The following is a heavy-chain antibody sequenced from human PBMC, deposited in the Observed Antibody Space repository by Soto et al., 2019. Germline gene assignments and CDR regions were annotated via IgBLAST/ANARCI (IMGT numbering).Heavy chain of an antibody. CDR1: GGSMSPYY. D-gene: IGHD7-27*01. Sequence: SETLSLTCSVFGGSMSPYYRSWIRQPPGKGLEWIANIYYRGNTNYNPSLESRVTISIDTSKNQFSLKLNSLTAADTAVYYCARHSKKTGDFDYYYGMDVWGQGTTVT. V-gene: IGHV4-59*08. CDR3: ARHSKKTGDFDYYYGMDV. J-gene: IGHJ6*02. CDR2: IYYRGNT.